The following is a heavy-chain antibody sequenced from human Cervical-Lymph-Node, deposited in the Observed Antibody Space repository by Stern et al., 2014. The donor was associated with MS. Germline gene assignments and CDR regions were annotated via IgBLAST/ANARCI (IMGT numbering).Heavy chain of an antibody. V-gene: IGHV3-33*01. CDR1: GFTFSSYG. CDR2: IWNDGSNK. J-gene: IGHJ6*02. Sequence: VQLVESGGGVVQPGRSLRLSCAASGFTFSSYGMHWVRQAPGTGLEWVAVIWNDGSNKYYADSVKCRFIISRDNPKNTPYLQMNILRAEDAAVYYCARPLGGSVVVPAAFYYYYGMDVWGQGTTVTVSS. D-gene: IGHD2-2*01. CDR3: ARPLGGSVVVPAAFYYYYGMDV.